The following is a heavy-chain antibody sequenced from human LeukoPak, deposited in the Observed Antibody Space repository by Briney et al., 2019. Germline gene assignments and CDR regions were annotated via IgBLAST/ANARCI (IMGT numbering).Heavy chain of an antibody. J-gene: IGHJ4*02. D-gene: IGHD3-10*01. CDR2: IYNSGST. V-gene: IGHV4-30-4*07. CDR3: ARSHSGTVLWFGEPNYFDY. CDR1: GGSISSGGYS. Sequence: PSETLSLTCAVSGGSISSGGYSWSWIRQPPGRRLEWIGYIYNSGSTYYNPSLKSRVTISIDTSKNQFSLMLGSVTAADTAVYYCARSHSGTVLWFGEPNYFDYWGQGTLVTVSS.